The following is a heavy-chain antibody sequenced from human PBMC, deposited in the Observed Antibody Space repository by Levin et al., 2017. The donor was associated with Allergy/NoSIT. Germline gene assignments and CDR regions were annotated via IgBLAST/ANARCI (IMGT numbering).Heavy chain of an antibody. CDR1: GFTFDSYA. J-gene: IGHJ5*02. CDR3: ARMLDHDHFWSGYFQGNAWFDP. Sequence: GESLKISCAASGFTFDSYAMNWVRQAPGKGLEWVSGISMGFENPHYADAVKGRFSISRDNSKNTLYLSMNSLRLEDTAVYYCARMLDHDHFWSGYFQGNAWFDPWGQGTLVIVSS. D-gene: IGHD3-3*02. V-gene: IGHV3-23*01. CDR2: ISMGFENP.